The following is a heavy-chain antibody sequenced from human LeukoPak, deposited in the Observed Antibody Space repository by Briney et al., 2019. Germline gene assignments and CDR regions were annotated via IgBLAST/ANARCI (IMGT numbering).Heavy chain of an antibody. D-gene: IGHD3-10*01. V-gene: IGHV4-59*08. CDR3: ASESMVRGVRPRYFDL. J-gene: IGHJ2*01. Sequence: SETLSLTCTVSGGSISSYYWSWIRQPPGKGLEWIGYIYYSGSTNYNPSLKSRVTISVDTSKNQFSLKLSSVTAADTAVYYCASESMVRGVRPRYFDLWGRGTLVTVSS. CDR2: IYYSGST. CDR1: GGSISSYY.